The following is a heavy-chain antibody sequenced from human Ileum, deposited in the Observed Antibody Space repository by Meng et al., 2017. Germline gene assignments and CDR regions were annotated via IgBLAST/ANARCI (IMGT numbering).Heavy chain of an antibody. J-gene: IGHJ5*02. CDR1: GFTFSDYY. CDR3: ARDHGSLNWFDP. D-gene: IGHD6-25*01. Sequence: QGQMCDAGGGLRKAGVSPRLFCAASGFTFSDYYMTWIRQPPGQGLEWLASVSPTSGSLSFADSVKGRFSISRDNAKNSVSLQMTRLRVEDTAVYYCARDHGSLNWFDPWGQGTLVTVSS. CDR2: VSPTSGSL. V-gene: IGHV3-11*04.